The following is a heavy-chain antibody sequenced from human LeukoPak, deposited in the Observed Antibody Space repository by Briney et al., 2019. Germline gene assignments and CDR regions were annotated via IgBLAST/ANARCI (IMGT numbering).Heavy chain of an antibody. V-gene: IGHV1-18*01. J-gene: IGHJ6*03. CDR1: GYTFINYG. D-gene: IGHD1-20*01. CDR2: IGAYNGDT. Sequence: ASVKVSCKASGYTFINYGNSWVRQALGQGLEWMGWIGAYNGDTNYTQKLQGRVTMTTDKSASTADMELRSLRSDDTAIYYCARDSNNWYDYYYYMDVWGKGTTVTVSS. CDR3: ARDSNNWYDYYYYMDV.